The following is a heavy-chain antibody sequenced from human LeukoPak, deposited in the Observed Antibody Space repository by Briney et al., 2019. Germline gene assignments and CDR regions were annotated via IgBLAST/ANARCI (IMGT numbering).Heavy chain of an antibody. J-gene: IGHJ5*02. CDR1: GYTFTSYA. CDR2: INAGNGNT. D-gene: IGHD2-21*02. Sequence: ASVKVSCKASGYTFTSYAMHWVRQSPGQRLEWMGWINAGNGNTKYSQKFQGRVTITRDTSASTAYMELSSLRSEDTAVYYCARGPGGDWRYCLDPWGQGTLVTVSS. CDR3: ARGPGGDWRYCLDP. V-gene: IGHV1-3*01.